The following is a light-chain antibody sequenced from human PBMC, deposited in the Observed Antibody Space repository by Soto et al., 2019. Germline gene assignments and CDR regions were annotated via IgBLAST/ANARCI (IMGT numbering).Light chain of an antibody. CDR2: GAS. CDR1: QSVSSSY. J-gene: IGKJ4*01. Sequence: EIRVTQSACTLSLSTGERATLSCRASQSVSSSYLACYQQKPGQAPRLLIYGASSRATGIPDRFSGSGSGTDFTLTISRLEPEDFAVYYCQQYAEAPITFGGGTKVDIK. CDR3: QQYAEAPIT. V-gene: IGKV3-20*01.